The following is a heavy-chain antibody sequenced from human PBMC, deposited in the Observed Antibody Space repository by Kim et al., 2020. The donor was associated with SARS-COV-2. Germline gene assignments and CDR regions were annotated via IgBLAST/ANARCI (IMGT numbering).Heavy chain of an antibody. Sequence: GGSLRLSCEASGFTFSTYWMHWVHQAPGKGLVWVSRINSDGSGTTYGDSVKGRVTTSRDNTKNTVYLQMNGLRVEDTAVYYCARDSSNWPTTDAFDVWGQGTTVTVSS. V-gene: IGHV3-74*01. CDR2: INSDGSGT. CDR1: GFTFSTYW. CDR3: ARDSSNWPTTDAFDV. J-gene: IGHJ3*01. D-gene: IGHD2-2*01.